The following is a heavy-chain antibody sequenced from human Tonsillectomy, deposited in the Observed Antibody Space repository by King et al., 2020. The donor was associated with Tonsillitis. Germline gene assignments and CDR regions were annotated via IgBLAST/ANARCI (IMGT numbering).Heavy chain of an antibody. CDR1: GFTFSSYA. D-gene: IGHD3-22*01. V-gene: IGHV3-23*04. CDR2: ISGSGGST. CDR3: AKDHDYDSPISIDY. J-gene: IGHJ4*02. Sequence: DVQLVESGGGLVQPGGSLRLSCAASGFTFSSYAMSWVRQAPGKGLEWVSAISGSGGSTYYADSVKGRFTISRDNSKNTLYRQMNSLRAEEPAVYYWAKDHDYDSPISIDYWGQGTLVTVSS.